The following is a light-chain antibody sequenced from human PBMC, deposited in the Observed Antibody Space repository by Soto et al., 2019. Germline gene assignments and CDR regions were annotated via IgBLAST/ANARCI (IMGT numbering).Light chain of an antibody. Sequence: EIVMTQSPATLSVSPGERATLSCRASQSVSSNLAWYQRKPGQAPRLLIYGASTRATGIPARFSGSGSGTEFTLTISSLQSEDFAVYYCQQYNNWPPDPTFGQGTKV. CDR3: QQYNNWPPDPT. V-gene: IGKV3-15*01. CDR2: GAS. CDR1: QSVSSN. J-gene: IGKJ1*01.